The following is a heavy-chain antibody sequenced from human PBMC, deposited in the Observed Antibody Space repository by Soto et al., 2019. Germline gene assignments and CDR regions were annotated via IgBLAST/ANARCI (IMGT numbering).Heavy chain of an antibody. CDR3: AREGYCSSTSCYSFDY. J-gene: IGHJ4*02. D-gene: IGHD2-2*01. Sequence: EVQLVESGGGLVQPGGSLRLSCAASGFTFSSYAMHWVRQAPGQGLEYVSAISSNGGSAYYANSVKSRFTISRDNSKNTLYLQMGSLRAEDMAVYYCAREGYCSSTSCYSFDYWGQGTLVSVSS. CDR2: ISSNGGSA. V-gene: IGHV3-64*01. CDR1: GFTFSSYA.